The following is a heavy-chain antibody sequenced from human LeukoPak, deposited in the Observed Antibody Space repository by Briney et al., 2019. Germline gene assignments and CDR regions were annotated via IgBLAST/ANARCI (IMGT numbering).Heavy chain of an antibody. Sequence: PTGGSLTLSCAVSGCTFSSYAMSWVRQPPGKGLEWVSAINGSGGSTYYADPVKGRFTISRDNSKNTLYLQMNSLRAEDTAVYYCAKEGLGGYFDCWGQGTLVTVSS. J-gene: IGHJ4*02. CDR3: AKEGLGGYFDC. D-gene: IGHD2-15*01. V-gene: IGHV3-23*01. CDR1: GCTFSSYA. CDR2: INGSGGST.